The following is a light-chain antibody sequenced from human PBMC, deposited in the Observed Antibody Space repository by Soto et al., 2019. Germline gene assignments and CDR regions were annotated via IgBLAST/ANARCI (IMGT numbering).Light chain of an antibody. J-gene: IGKJ1*01. CDR2: GAS. CDR1: QSVSSSY. Sequence: EIVLTQSPGTQSLSPGERATLSCRASQSVSSSYLAWYQQKPGQAPRLLIYGASSRATGIPDRFSGSGSGTDFTLTISRLEPEDFAVYYCQQFGSSLPWTFGQGTKGDIK. CDR3: QQFGSSLPWT. V-gene: IGKV3-20*01.